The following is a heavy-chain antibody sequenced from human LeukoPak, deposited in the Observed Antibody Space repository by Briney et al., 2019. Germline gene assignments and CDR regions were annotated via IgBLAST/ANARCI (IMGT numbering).Heavy chain of an antibody. D-gene: IGHD6-19*01. V-gene: IGHV3-7*01. CDR1: GFTFSSYW. Sequence: GGSLRLSCAASGFTFSSYWTSWVRQAPGKGLEWVANIKQDGSEKYYVDSVKGRFTISRDNAKNSLYLQMNSLRAEDTAVYYCAREKAVAGYYFDYWGQGTLVTVSS. CDR2: IKQDGSEK. CDR3: AREKAVAGYYFDY. J-gene: IGHJ4*02.